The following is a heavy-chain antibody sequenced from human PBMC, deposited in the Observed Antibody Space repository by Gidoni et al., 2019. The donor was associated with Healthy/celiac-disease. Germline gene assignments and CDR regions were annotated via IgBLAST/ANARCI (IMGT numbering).Heavy chain of an antibody. CDR2: IYYSGST. D-gene: IGHD6-13*01. V-gene: IGHV4-39*01. Sequence: QLQLQESGPGLVKPSETLSLTCTVSGGSISSSSYYWGWIRQPPGKGLEWIGSIYYSGSTYYNPSLKSRVTISVDTSKNQFSLKLSSVTAADTAVYYCARQIPPGVYYFDYWGQGTLVTVSS. CDR1: GGSISSSSYY. J-gene: IGHJ4*02. CDR3: ARQIPPGVYYFDY.